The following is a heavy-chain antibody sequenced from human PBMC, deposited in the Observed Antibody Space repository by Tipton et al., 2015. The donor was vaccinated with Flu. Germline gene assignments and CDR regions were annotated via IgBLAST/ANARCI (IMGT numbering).Heavy chain of an antibody. D-gene: IGHD6-19*01. CDR2: IYYSGST. CDR1: GGSISSYY. Sequence: TLSLTCTVSGGSISSYYWSWIRQPPGKGLEWIGYIYYSGSTNYNPSLKSRVTISVDTSKNQFSLKLSSVTAADTAVYYCARGAVAGTLDYWGQGTLVTSPQ. CDR3: ARGAVAGTLDY. J-gene: IGHJ4*02. V-gene: IGHV4-59*01.